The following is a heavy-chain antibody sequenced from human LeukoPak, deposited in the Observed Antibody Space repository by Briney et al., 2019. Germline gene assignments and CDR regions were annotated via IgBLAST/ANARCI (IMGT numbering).Heavy chain of an antibody. CDR3: ARDPFGGWELPFEY. D-gene: IGHD1-26*01. CDR1: GASISSYY. V-gene: IGHV4-59*01. CDR2: IYYSGST. Sequence: SQTLSLTCTVSGASISSYYWSWIRHPPRNGHEWIGYIYYSGSTNYNPSLKSRVTISVDTSKNLFSQKLSSVTAGDTAVYYCARDPFGGWELPFEYGGQGTLVSVS. J-gene: IGHJ4*02.